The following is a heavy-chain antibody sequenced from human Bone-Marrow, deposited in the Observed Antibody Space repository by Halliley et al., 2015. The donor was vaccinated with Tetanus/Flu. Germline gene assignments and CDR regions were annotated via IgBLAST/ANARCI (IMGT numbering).Heavy chain of an antibody. CDR3: AREAVAGPPWFDP. D-gene: IGHD6-19*01. V-gene: IGHV3-21*01. CDR2: ISSSSSHI. J-gene: IGHJ5*02. Sequence: SAISSSSSHIHNAGSVKGRFTITRDNARNSLFLQMNSLRAEDPAVYYCAREAVAGPPWFDPWGQGTQVTVSS.